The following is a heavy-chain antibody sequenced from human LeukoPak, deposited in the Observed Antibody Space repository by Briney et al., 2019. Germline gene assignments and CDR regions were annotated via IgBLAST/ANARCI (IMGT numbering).Heavy chain of an antibody. CDR3: ARAGLAYDFWSGYFGPPDLDY. J-gene: IGHJ4*02. Sequence: ASVKVSCKASGYTFTSYGISWVRQAPGQGLEWMGWISAYNGNTNYAQKLQGRVTMTTDTSTSTAYMELRSLRSDDTAVYYCARAGLAYDFWSGYFGPPDLDYWGQGTLVTVSS. D-gene: IGHD3-3*01. CDR2: ISAYNGNT. CDR1: GYTFTSYG. V-gene: IGHV1-18*01.